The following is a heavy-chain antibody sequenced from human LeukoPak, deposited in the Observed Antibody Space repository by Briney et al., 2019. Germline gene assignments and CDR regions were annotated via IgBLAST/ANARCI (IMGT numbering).Heavy chain of an antibody. D-gene: IGHD3-22*01. CDR2: MYYSGST. Sequence: SQTLSLTCTVSGGSISSGDYYWSWIRLPPGKGLEWIAYMYYSGSTYYNPSLKSRVTMSADTSKNQLSLKLSSVTAADTAVYYCARPYYYDSRIDPWGQGILVTVSS. CDR1: GGSISSGDYY. V-gene: IGHV4-30-4*01. CDR3: ARPYYYDSRIDP. J-gene: IGHJ5*02.